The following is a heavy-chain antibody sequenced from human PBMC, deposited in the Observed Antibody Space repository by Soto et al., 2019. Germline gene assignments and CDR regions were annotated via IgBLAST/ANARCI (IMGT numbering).Heavy chain of an antibody. CDR2: IWYDGSNK. CDR3: ARDSASTAAADYERPYYYYMDV. V-gene: IGHV3-33*01. Sequence: QVQLVESGGGVVQPGRSLRLSCAASGFTFSSYGMHWVRQAPGKGLEWVAVIWYDGSNKYYADSVKGRFTISRDNSKNTLYLQMNSLRAEDTAVYYCARDSASTAAADYERPYYYYMDVWGKGTTVTVSS. CDR1: GFTFSSYG. D-gene: IGHD6-13*01. J-gene: IGHJ6*03.